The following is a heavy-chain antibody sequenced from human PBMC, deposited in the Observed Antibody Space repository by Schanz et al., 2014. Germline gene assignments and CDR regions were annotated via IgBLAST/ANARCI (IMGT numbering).Heavy chain of an antibody. CDR1: GFTFSSYA. Sequence: EVQLLESGGGLVQPGGSLRLPCAASGFTFSSYAMSWVRQAPGKGLEWVSAISGNGGSTYFADSVKGRFTVSRDDAKNSLYLQMNSLRVEDTAVYYCARSEMDRGVIWGYWGQGTLVTVSS. J-gene: IGHJ4*02. CDR3: ARSEMDRGVIWGY. CDR2: ISGNGGST. D-gene: IGHD3-10*01. V-gene: IGHV3-23*01.